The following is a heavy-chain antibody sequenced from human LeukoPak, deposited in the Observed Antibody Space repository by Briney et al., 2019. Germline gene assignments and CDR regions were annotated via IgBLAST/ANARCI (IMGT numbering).Heavy chain of an antibody. Sequence: SETLSLTCTVSGGSISSYYWSWIRQPAGKGLEWIGRIHTSGSTTYNSSLKSRVTISLDTSKNHFSLRLSSVTAADTAVYYCARDREVGATGYYFDYWGPGTLVTVSS. CDR2: IHTSGST. J-gene: IGHJ4*02. V-gene: IGHV4-4*07. CDR1: GGSISSYY. CDR3: ARDREVGATGYYFDY. D-gene: IGHD1-26*01.